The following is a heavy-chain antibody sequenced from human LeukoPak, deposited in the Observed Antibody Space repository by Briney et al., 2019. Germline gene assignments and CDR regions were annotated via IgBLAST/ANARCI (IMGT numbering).Heavy chain of an antibody. CDR3: AKERITMVRGVIPYSFDY. Sequence: PGGSLRLSCAASGFTFSRSWMHWVRQAPGKGLVWVSRINTDGSQTNVADSVKGRFTVSRDNAKNSLYLQMNSLRAEDTAVYYCAKERITMVRGVIPYSFDYWGQGTLVTVSS. J-gene: IGHJ4*02. CDR1: GFTFSRSW. V-gene: IGHV3-74*01. D-gene: IGHD3-10*01. CDR2: INTDGSQT.